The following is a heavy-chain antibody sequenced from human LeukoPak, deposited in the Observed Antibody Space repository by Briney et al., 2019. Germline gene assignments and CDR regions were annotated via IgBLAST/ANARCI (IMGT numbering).Heavy chain of an antibody. CDR1: GFTFGNFW. J-gene: IGHJ4*02. CDR2: ISWNSGSI. CDR3: AKVNAVTSYFDY. V-gene: IGHV3-9*01. Sequence: GGSLRLSCAASGFTFGNFWMHWVRQAPGKGLEWVSGISWNSGSIGYADSVKGRFTISRDNAKNSLYLQMNSLRAEDTALYYCAKVNAVTSYFDYWGQGTLVTVSS. D-gene: IGHD4-11*01.